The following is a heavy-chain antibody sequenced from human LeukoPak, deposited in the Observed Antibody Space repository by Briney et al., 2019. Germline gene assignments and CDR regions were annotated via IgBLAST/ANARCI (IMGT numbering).Heavy chain of an antibody. CDR1: GFTFSNFY. CDR3: ARDKHPYDYGMDV. V-gene: IGHV3-11*01. Sequence: PGRSLRLSCAASGFTFSNFYMTWIRQAPGKGLEWVSFISNSGSDIYYSDPVKGRFTVSRDNARNSLYLQMNSLRVEDTAVYYCARDKHPYDYGMDVWGQGTTVTVSS. CDR2: ISNSGSDI. J-gene: IGHJ6*02.